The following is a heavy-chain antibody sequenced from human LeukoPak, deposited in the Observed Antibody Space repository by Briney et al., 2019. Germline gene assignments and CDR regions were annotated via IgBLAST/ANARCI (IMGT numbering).Heavy chain of an antibody. CDR2: ISSSSTTI. J-gene: IGHJ4*02. Sequence: PGGSLRLSCAASGFTFSSYSMIWVRQAPGKGLEWVSYISSSSTTIYYADSVKGRFTISRDNSKNTLYLQMNSLRAEDTAVYYCARGPSGYHNTGGQGTLVTVSS. V-gene: IGHV3-48*01. CDR3: ARGPSGYHNT. D-gene: IGHD5-12*01. CDR1: GFTFSSYS.